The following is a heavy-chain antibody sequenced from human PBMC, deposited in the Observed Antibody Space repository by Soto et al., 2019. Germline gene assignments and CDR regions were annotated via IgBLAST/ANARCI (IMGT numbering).Heavy chain of an antibody. CDR1: GFSFVDYA. Sequence: PGGSLRLSCVASGFSFVDYAMTWVRQAPGKGLEWVSAISGSGGSTYYADAVRGRFTISRDHSKNTLYLQMNSLRAEDTAVYYCAKGHGLFDYWGQGTLVTVSS. CDR2: ISGSGGST. V-gene: IGHV3-23*01. CDR3: AKGHGLFDY. J-gene: IGHJ4*02.